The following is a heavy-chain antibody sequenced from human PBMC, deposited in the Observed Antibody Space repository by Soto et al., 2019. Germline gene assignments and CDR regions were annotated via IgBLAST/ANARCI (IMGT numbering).Heavy chain of an antibody. CDR1: GFTFSSYS. J-gene: IGHJ6*02. CDR3: ARYCSGGSCYRKHQTEYYYYYSGMDV. D-gene: IGHD2-15*01. V-gene: IGHV3-21*01. Sequence: GGSLRLSCAASGFTFSSYSMNWVRQAPGKGLEWVSSISSSSSYIYYADSVKGRFTISRDNAKNSLYLQMNSLRAEDTAVYYCARYCSGGSCYRKHQTEYYYYYSGMDVWGQGTTVTVSS. CDR2: ISSSSSYI.